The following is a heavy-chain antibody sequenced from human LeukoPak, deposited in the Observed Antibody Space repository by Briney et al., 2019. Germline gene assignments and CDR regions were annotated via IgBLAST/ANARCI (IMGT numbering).Heavy chain of an antibody. CDR3: AIDGDRGMDV. CDR2: IGIAGDT. CDR1: GFNFTMND. V-gene: IGHV3-13*01. D-gene: IGHD1-14*01. Sequence: GGSLRLSCAATGFNFTMNDMHWVRQVPGKGLEWVSAIGIAGDTFYRDSVKGRFTISRERAKNLLYLQMKSLRVGDTAVYYCAIDGDRGMDVWAQGTTVIVS. J-gene: IGHJ6*02.